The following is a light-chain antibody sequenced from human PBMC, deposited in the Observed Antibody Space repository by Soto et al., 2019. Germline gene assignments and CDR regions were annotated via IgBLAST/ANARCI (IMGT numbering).Light chain of an antibody. Sequence: EIVLTQSPATLSLSPGERATLSCSASQSVSSSLAWYQQKPGQTPRLLIYDASNRATGIPAMFSGSGSGTDYPQTVSSLEPEDFAVYCGQQRSSWHLTFGGGTKVEIK. CDR2: DAS. V-gene: IGKV3-11*01. J-gene: IGKJ4*01. CDR1: QSVSSS. CDR3: QQRSSWHLT.